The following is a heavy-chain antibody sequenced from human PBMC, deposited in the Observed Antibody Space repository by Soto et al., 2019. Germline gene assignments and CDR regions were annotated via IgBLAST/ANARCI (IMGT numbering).Heavy chain of an antibody. V-gene: IGHV3-30*18. CDR1: GFIFSNYG. CDR3: AKDIHPGRDTYHYGADY. D-gene: IGHD5-12*01. CDR2: ISYDGSRK. J-gene: IGHJ4*02. Sequence: GGSLRLSCSASGFIFSNYGMHWVRQAPGKGLEWVSIISYDGSRKHYVDSVKGRFTISRDNSKNTLDLQMNSLRAEDTAVYYCAKDIHPGRDTYHYGADYWGQGTLVTVSS.